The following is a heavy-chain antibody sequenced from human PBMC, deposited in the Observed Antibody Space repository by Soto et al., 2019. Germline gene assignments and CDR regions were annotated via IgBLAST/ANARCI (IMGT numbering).Heavy chain of an antibody. Sequence: GGSLRLSCAASGFTFSSYGMHWVRQAPGKGLEWVAVISYDGSNKYYADSVKGRFTISRDNSKNTLYLQMNSLRAEDTAVYYCAKDQGQTVTPVGFDYWGQGTLVTVSS. CDR2: ISYDGSNK. V-gene: IGHV3-30*18. J-gene: IGHJ4*02. CDR3: AKDQGQTVTPVGFDY. D-gene: IGHD4-17*01. CDR1: GFTFSSYG.